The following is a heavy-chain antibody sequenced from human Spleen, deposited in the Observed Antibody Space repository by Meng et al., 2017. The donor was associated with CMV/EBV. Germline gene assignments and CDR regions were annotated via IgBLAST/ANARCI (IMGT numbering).Heavy chain of an antibody. Sequence: QKWGPGILKPSSALSLTCVCYGWSSSGSYWGWTRQPPGKGLEWFGAIYHSGSTSYNPSLQSRVTMFVDTSKNQFSLMLTSVTATDTAVYYCARRRGGSGRDCWGQGTLVTVSS. CDR1: GWSSSGSY. D-gene: IGHD3-10*01. V-gene: IGHV4-34*01. J-gene: IGHJ4*02. CDR3: ARRRGGSGRDC. CDR2: IYHSGST.